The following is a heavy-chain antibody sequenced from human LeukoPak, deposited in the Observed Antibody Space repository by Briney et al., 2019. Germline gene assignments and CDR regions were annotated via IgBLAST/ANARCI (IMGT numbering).Heavy chain of an antibody. J-gene: IGHJ5*02. Sequence: GGSLRLSCGASGITLNTYSMNWVRQAPGKGLEWLSYISSGSNTIYYADSVKGRFTVSRDNAKHSLYLQMNSLRAEDTAVYYCAGRDLSSNGYFVWFGPWGQGTLVTVSS. D-gene: IGHD3-22*01. CDR3: AGRDLSSNGYFVWFGP. CDR2: ISSGSNTI. V-gene: IGHV3-48*01. CDR1: GITLNTYS.